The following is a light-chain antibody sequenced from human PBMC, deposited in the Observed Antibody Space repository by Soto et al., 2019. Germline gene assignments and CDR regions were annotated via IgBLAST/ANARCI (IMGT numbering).Light chain of an antibody. J-gene: IGKJ1*01. CDR2: AAS. V-gene: IGKV1-27*01. CDR3: QNYNRAPRT. Sequence: DIQMTQSPSSLSASVGDRVTITCRASQGISNDLAWYQQKPGKLPKLLIYAASTLESGVPSRFSGRGSGTDFALTISSLQTEDVATYYCQNYNRAPRTFGQGTKVEIK. CDR1: QGISND.